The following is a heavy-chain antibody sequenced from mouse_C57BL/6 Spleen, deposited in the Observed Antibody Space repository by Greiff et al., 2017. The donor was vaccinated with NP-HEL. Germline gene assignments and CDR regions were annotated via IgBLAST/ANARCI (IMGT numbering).Heavy chain of an antibody. CDR1: GYTFTSYG. D-gene: IGHD1-1*01. CDR3: ASTTVVATDWYFDV. Sequence: QVQLQQSGPELVKPGASVKISCKASGYTFTSYGISWVKQRTGQGLEWIGEIYPRSGNTYYNEKFKGKATLTADKSSSTAYMELRSLTSEDSAVYFCASTTVVATDWYFDVWGTGTTVTVSS. V-gene: IGHV1-81*01. J-gene: IGHJ1*03. CDR2: IYPRSGNT.